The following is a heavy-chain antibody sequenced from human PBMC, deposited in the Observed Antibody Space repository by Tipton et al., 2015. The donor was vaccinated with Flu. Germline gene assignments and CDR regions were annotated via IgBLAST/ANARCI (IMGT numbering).Heavy chain of an antibody. CDR1: GGSFSGYY. CDR2: INHSGST. CDR3: ARRRIPMVRGVIITTNFDY. D-gene: IGHD3-10*01. Sequence: LRLSCAVYGGSFSGYYWSWIRQPPGKGLEWIGEINHSGSTNYNPSLKSRVTISVDTSKNQFSLKLSSVTAADTAVYYCARRRIPMVRGVIITTNFDYWGQGTLVTVSS. J-gene: IGHJ4*02. V-gene: IGHV4-34*01.